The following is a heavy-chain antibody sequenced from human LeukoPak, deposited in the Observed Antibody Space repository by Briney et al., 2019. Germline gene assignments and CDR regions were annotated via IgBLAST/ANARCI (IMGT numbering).Heavy chain of an antibody. CDR2: IRYDGSNK. D-gene: IGHD3-22*01. J-gene: IGHJ4*02. CDR1: GFTFSSYG. V-gene: IGHV3-30*02. CDR3: AKRYYYDSSGYWAFDY. Sequence: GGSLRLSCAASGFTFSSYGMHWVRQAPGKGLEWVAFIRYDGSNKYYADSVKGRFTISRDNSKNTLYLQMNSLRAEDTAVYYCAKRYYYDSSGYWAFDYWGQGTLVTVSS.